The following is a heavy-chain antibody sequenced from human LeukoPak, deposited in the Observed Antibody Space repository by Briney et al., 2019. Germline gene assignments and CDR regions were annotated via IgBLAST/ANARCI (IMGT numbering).Heavy chain of an antibody. Sequence: GGSLRLSCAASGFTFSSYAMHWVRQAPGKGLEWGAVISYGGSNKYYADSVKGRFTISRDNSKNTLYLQMNSLRAEDTAVYYCALQRDILTGYSDFDYWGQGTLVTVSS. CDR3: ALQRDILTGYSDFDY. D-gene: IGHD3-9*01. J-gene: IGHJ4*02. CDR1: GFTFSSYA. V-gene: IGHV3-30-3*01. CDR2: ISYGGSNK.